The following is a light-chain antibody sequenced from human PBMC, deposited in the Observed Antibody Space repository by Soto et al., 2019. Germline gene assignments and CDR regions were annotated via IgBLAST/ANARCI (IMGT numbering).Light chain of an antibody. CDR3: SSYTRSSTYVV. CDR1: SSDVGGYNY. Sequence: QSVLTQPASVSGSPGQSITISCTGTSSDVGGYNYVSWYQQHPGKAPKLMIYEVSNRPSGVSNRFSGSKSGNTASLTISGLQAEDEAHYYCSSYTRSSTYVVFGGGTKLTVL. J-gene: IGLJ2*01. V-gene: IGLV2-14*01. CDR2: EVS.